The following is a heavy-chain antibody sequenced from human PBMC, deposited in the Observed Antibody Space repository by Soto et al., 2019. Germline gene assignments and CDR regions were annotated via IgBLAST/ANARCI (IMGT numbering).Heavy chain of an antibody. V-gene: IGHV1-8*01. CDR1: GYTFTSYD. Sequence: QVQLVQSGAEVKKPGASVKVSCKASGYTFTSYDINWVRQATGQGLEWMGWMNPNSGNTGYAQKFQGRVTMTRNTSISTAYMELSSLRSEDTAVYYCARGGNIGYSSSWYRSPAGFDYWGQGTLVTVSS. J-gene: IGHJ4*02. CDR3: ARGGNIGYSSSWYRSPAGFDY. D-gene: IGHD6-13*01. CDR2: MNPNSGNT.